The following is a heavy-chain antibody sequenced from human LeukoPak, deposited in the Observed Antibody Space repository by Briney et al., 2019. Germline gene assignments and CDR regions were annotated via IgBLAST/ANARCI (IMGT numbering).Heavy chain of an antibody. D-gene: IGHD2-2*02. J-gene: IGHJ5*02. CDR3: ASRPVPAAIVGWFDP. CDR2: INHSGST. Sequence: LETLSLTCAVYGGSFSGYYWSWIRQPPGKGLEWIGEINHSGSTNYNPSLKSRVTISVDTSKNQFSLKRSSVTAADTAVYYCASRPVPAAIVGWFDPWGQGTLVTVSS. CDR1: GGSFSGYY. V-gene: IGHV4-34*01.